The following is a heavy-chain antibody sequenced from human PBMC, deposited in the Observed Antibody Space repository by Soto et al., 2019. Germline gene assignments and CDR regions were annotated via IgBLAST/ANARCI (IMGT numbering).Heavy chain of an antibody. V-gene: IGHV3-30-3*01. CDR3: ARDSPSIVGATTKVKLDY. CDR1: GLTFSSYA. J-gene: IGHJ4*02. Sequence: PGGSLRLSCAASGLTFSSYAMHWVRQAPGKGLEWVAVISYDGSNKYYADSVKGRFTISRDNSKNTLYLQMNSLRAEDTAVYYCARDSPSIVGATTKVKLDYWGQGTLVTVSS. D-gene: IGHD1-26*01. CDR2: ISYDGSNK.